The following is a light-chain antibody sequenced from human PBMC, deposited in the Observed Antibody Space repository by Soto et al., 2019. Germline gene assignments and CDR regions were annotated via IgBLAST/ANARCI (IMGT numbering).Light chain of an antibody. Sequence: QSALSQPASVSGSPGQSITISCTGTSSDVGGYKFVSWYQQHPGKAPKLMIYEVSNRPSGVSNRFSGSKSGNTASLTISGLQAEDEADYHCTSYTRDTALVFGTGTKVTVL. CDR2: EVS. V-gene: IGLV2-14*01. CDR3: TSYTRDTALV. CDR1: SSDVGGYKF. J-gene: IGLJ1*01.